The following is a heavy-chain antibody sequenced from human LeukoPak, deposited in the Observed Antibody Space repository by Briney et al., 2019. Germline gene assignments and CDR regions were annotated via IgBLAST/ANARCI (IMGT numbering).Heavy chain of an antibody. CDR3: ASPAASIVVVPAAAWSYYGMDV. CDR1: GGTFSSYA. Sequence: SVKVSCKASGGTFSSYAISWVRQAPGQGLEWMGGIIPIFGTANYAQKFQGRVTITADESTSTAHMELSSLRSEDTAVYYCASPAASIVVVPAAAWSYYGMDVWGQGTTVTVSS. J-gene: IGHJ6*02. CDR2: IIPIFGTA. D-gene: IGHD2-2*01. V-gene: IGHV1-69*13.